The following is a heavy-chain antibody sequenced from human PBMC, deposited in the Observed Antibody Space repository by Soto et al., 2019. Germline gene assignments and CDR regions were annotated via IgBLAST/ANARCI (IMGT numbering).Heavy chain of an antibody. CDR2: IIPIFGTA. J-gene: IGHJ6*02. Sequence: QVQLVQSGAEVKKPGSSVKVSCKASGGTFSSYAISWVRQAPGQGLEWMGGIIPIFGTANYAQKCQGRVMIPADESTSTAYMELRSLRSEDAAVYYCAGAASARFGVVTRLIYYYYGMDVWGQGTTVSVSS. CDR3: AGAASARFGVVTRLIYYYYGMDV. CDR1: GGTFSSYA. D-gene: IGHD3-3*01. V-gene: IGHV1-69*01.